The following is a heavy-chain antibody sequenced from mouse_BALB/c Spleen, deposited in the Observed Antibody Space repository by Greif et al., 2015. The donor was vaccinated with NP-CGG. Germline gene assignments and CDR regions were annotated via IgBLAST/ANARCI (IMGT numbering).Heavy chain of an antibody. Sequence: EVKLVESGGGLVKPGGSLKLSCAASGFAFSSYDMSWVRQTPEKRLEWVAYISSGGGSTYYPDTVKGRFTISRDNAKNTLYLQMSSLKSEDTAMYYCARPNFFDYWGQGTTLTVSS. CDR1: GFAFSSYD. CDR2: ISSGGGST. V-gene: IGHV5-12-1*01. J-gene: IGHJ2*01. D-gene: IGHD4-1*01. CDR3: ARPNFFDY.